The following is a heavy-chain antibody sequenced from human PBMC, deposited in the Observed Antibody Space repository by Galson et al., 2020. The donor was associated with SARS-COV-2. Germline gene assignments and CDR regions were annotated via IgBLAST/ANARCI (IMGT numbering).Heavy chain of an antibody. CDR3: ARWGMYSSNRGALDY. D-gene: IGHD6-13*01. CDR1: GVSISSYY. CDR2: IYTSGST. V-gene: IGHV4-4*07. J-gene: IGHJ4*02. Sequence: ASETLSLTCTVSGVSISSYYWSWIRQPPGKGLEWIGRIYTSGSTNYNPSLKSRVTMSVDTSKNQFSLKLSSVTAADTAVYYCARWGMYSSNRGALDYWGQGTLVTVSS.